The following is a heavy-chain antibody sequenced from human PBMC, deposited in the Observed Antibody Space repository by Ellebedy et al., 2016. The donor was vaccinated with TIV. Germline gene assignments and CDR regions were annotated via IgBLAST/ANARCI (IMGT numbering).Heavy chain of an antibody. CDR1: GFTFSSYS. Sequence: GGSLRLSXAASGFTFSSYSMNWVRQVPGKGLEWVSSISSSSSYIYYADSVKGRFTISRDNAKNSLYLQMNSLRAEGTAVYYCARDNYGSGTDYWGHGTLVTVSS. CDR2: ISSSSSYI. D-gene: IGHD3-10*01. J-gene: IGHJ4*01. V-gene: IGHV3-21*01. CDR3: ARDNYGSGTDY.